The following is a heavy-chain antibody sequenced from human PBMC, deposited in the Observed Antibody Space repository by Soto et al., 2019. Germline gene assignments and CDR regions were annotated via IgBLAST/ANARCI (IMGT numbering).Heavy chain of an antibody. V-gene: IGHV3-30-3*01. CDR3: ASGGLWFGELSIAYFDY. Sequence: GGSLRLSCAASGFTFSSYAMHWVRQAPGKGLEWVAVISYDGSNKYYADSVKGRFTISRDNSKNTRYLQMNSLGAGDTAVYYCASGGLWFGELSIAYFDYWGQGTLVTVSS. CDR2: ISYDGSNK. CDR1: GFTFSSYA. D-gene: IGHD3-10*01. J-gene: IGHJ4*02.